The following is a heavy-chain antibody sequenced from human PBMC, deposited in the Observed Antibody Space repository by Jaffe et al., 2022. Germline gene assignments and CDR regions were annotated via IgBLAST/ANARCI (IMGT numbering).Heavy chain of an antibody. D-gene: IGHD1-26*01. CDR1: GFTFSSYE. V-gene: IGHV3-48*03. CDR2: ISSSGSTI. J-gene: IGHJ4*02. Sequence: EVQLVESGGGLVQPGGSLRLSCAASGFTFSSYEMNWVRQAPGKGLEWVSYISSSGSTIYYADSVKGRFTISRDNAKNSLYLQMNSLRAEDTAVYYCARLGGYSGSYFDYWGQGTLVTVSS. CDR3: ARLGGYSGSYFDY.